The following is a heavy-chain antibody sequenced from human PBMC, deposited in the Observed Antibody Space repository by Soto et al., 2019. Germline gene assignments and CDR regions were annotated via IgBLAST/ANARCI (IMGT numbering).Heavy chain of an antibody. J-gene: IGHJ6*02. Sequence: SVKVSCKASGGTFSSYASSWVRLAPGPGLEWMGGIIPICGTANYAQKFQGRITITADEATSTAYMQLSSLRSEDTAVYYCARLAEEYSRSADYYYSMDVWGQGTTVTVSS. CDR3: ARLAEEYSRSADYYYSMDV. CDR1: GGTFSSYA. CDR2: IIPICGTA. D-gene: IGHD6-6*01. V-gene: IGHV1-69*13.